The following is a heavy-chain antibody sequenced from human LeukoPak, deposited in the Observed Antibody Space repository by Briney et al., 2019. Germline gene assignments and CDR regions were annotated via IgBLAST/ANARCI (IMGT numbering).Heavy chain of an antibody. Sequence: GRSLRLSCAASGFSFSNSGMHWVRQTPGKGLEWVAVISYEGRNKYYADSVKGRFTISRDNSKNTLYLQMSSLRAEDTAVYYCARRPTVTTPLTAWGQGTLVTVSS. CDR1: GFSFSNSG. V-gene: IGHV3-30*03. J-gene: IGHJ5*02. D-gene: IGHD4-17*01. CDR3: ARRPTVTTPLTA. CDR2: ISYEGRNK.